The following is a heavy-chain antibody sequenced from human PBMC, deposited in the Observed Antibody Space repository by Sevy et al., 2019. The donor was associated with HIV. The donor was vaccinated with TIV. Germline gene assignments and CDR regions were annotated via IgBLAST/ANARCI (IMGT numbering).Heavy chain of an antibody. CDR1: GFTFNNYW. V-gene: IGHV3-23*01. D-gene: IGHD3-16*01. Sequence: GGSLRLSCAASGFTFNNYWMSWVRQAPGRGLEWVSAISGSGGSTYYADSVKGRFTISRDNSKNTLYLQMNSLRAEDTAVYYCAKDQGDFDYWGQGTLVTVSS. CDR2: ISGSGGST. CDR3: AKDQGDFDY. J-gene: IGHJ4*02.